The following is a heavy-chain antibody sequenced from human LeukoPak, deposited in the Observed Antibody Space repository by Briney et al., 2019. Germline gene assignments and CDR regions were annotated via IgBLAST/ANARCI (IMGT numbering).Heavy chain of an antibody. CDR2: ISYDGSNK. D-gene: IGHD3-22*01. Sequence: GGSLRLSCAASGFTFSSYAMHWVRQAPGKGLEWVAVISYDGSNKYYADSVKGRFTISRDNSKNTLYLQMNSLRAEDTAVYYCARDQEIVVVMITFDYWGQGTLVTVPS. CDR1: GFTFSSYA. J-gene: IGHJ4*02. CDR3: ARDQEIVVVMITFDY. V-gene: IGHV3-30-3*01.